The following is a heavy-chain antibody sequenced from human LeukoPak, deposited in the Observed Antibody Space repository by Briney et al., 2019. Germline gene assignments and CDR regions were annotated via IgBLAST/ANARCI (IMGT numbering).Heavy chain of an antibody. J-gene: IGHJ3*02. D-gene: IGHD1-14*01. CDR3: ARDQSDRRRAFDI. Sequence: SETLSLTCTVSGGSISSGSYYWSWIRQPAGKGLEWIGRIYTSGSTNYNPSLKSRVTMSVDTSKNQFSLRLSSVTAADTAVYYCARDQSDRRRAFDIWGQGTMVTVSS. CDR2: IYTSGST. CDR1: GGSISSGSYY. V-gene: IGHV4-61*02.